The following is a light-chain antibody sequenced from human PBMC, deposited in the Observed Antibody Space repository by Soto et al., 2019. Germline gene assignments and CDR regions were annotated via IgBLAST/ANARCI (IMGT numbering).Light chain of an antibody. CDR3: QQYNNWPPPWT. J-gene: IGKJ1*01. CDR2: GAS. Sequence: EIVMTQSPATLSVSPGERATLSCRASQSVSSNLAWYQQKRGQAPRLLIYGASTRATGIPARFSGSGSGTEFTLTISSLQSEDFAVYYCQQYNNWPPPWTFGQGTKVEIK. CDR1: QSVSSN. V-gene: IGKV3-15*01.